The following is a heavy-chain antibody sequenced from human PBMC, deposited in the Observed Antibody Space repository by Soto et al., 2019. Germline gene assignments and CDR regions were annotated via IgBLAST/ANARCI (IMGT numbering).Heavy chain of an antibody. CDR3: ARDQGSYCRGGSCYSGWFDP. CDR2: IYYSGST. D-gene: IGHD2-15*01. V-gene: IGHV4-31*03. Sequence: QVQLQESGPGLVKPSQTLSLTCTVSGGSISSGGYYWSWIRQHPGKGLEWIGYIYYSGSTYYNPSLKSRVTIPVDTSKNQFSLKLSSVTAADTAVYYCARDQGSYCRGGSCYSGWFDPWGQGTLVTVSS. J-gene: IGHJ5*02. CDR1: GGSISSGGYY.